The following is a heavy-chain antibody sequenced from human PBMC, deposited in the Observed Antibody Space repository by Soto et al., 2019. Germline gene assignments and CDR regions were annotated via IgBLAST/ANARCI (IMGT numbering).Heavy chain of an antibody. CDR2: IFPADSDI. V-gene: IGHV5-51*01. Sequence: GESLKISCNGSPYDFMNFWVGWVRQMSVKGLEWMGIIFPADSDIRFSSLFKGRVPMSVDTSTYTAYLELSCQEASDTAPYYWTATLTSAIDVWGQETPVNVSS. D-gene: IGHD4-17*01. CDR3: TATLTSAIDV. J-gene: IGHJ6*02. CDR1: PYDFMNFW.